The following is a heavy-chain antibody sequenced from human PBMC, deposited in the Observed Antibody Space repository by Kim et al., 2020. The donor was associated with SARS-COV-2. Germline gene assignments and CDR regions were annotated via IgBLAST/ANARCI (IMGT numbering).Heavy chain of an antibody. J-gene: IGHJ4*02. CDR1: GFTFSSYD. D-gene: IGHD1-26*01. CDR2: IGTAGDT. Sequence: GGSLRLSCAASGFTFSSYDMHWVRQATGKGLEWVSAIGTAGDTYYPGSVKGRFTISRENAKNSLYLQMNSLRAGDTAVYYCARARGVGANFDYWGQGTLVTVSS. CDR3: ARARGVGANFDY. V-gene: IGHV3-13*01.